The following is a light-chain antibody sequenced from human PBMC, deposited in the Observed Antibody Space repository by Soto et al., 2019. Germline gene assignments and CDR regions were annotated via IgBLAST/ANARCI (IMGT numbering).Light chain of an antibody. Sequence: QSALTQPPSVSGAPGQRVTISCPGSSSNIGAGYGVHWYQQLPGTAPKLLIYGNSNRPSGVPDRFSGSKSGTSASLAITGLQAEDEADYYCQSYDSSLSAFFGTGTKVTVL. J-gene: IGLJ1*01. CDR3: QSYDSSLSAF. CDR2: GNS. V-gene: IGLV1-40*01. CDR1: SSNIGAGYG.